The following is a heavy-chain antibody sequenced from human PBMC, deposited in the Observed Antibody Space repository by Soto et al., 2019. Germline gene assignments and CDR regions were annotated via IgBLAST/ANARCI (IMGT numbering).Heavy chain of an antibody. V-gene: IGHV3-23*01. D-gene: IGHD3-10*01. CDR3: AKDKFGTQHYYGSGSYYNWLIDY. J-gene: IGHJ4*02. CDR1: GFTFSSYA. CDR2: ISGSGGST. Sequence: GGSLRLSCAASGFTFSSYAMSWVRQAPGKGLEWVSAISGSGGSTYYADSVKGRFTISRDNSKNTLYLQMNSLRAEDTAVYYCAKDKFGTQHYYGSGSYYNWLIDYWGQGTLVTVSS.